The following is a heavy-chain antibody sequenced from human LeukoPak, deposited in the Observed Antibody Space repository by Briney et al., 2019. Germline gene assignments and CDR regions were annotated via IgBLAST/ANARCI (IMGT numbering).Heavy chain of an antibody. CDR3: AKVEGASKASVY. Sequence: GGSLRLSCAASGFTFRSSAMSWVRQTPGRGLEWVSTVSGNGVNTYYADSVKGRFTISRDNSKNTLFLQMNSLRAEDTAVYYCAKVEGASKASVYWGQGALVTVSS. CDR2: VSGNGVNT. V-gene: IGHV3-23*01. D-gene: IGHD1-1*01. J-gene: IGHJ4*02. CDR1: GFTFRSSA.